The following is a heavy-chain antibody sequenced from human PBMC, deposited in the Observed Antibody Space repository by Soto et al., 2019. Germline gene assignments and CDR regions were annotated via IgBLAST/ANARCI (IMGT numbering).Heavy chain of an antibody. J-gene: IGHJ3*02. V-gene: IGHV1-69*06. Sequence: QVQLVQSGAEVKKPGSSVKVSCKASGGTFSSYAISWVRQAPGQGLEWMGRIIPIFGTANYAQKFQGRVTITADKSTSTAYMELSSLRSEDTAVYYCVRDTGYSSSWYIWDAFDIWGQGTMVTVSS. D-gene: IGHD6-13*01. CDR2: IIPIFGTA. CDR3: VRDTGYSSSWYIWDAFDI. CDR1: GGTFSSYA.